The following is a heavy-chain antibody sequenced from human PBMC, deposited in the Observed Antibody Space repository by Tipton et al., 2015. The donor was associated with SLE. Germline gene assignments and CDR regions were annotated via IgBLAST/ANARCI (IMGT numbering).Heavy chain of an antibody. D-gene: IGHD6-13*01. CDR2: FRDSAHS. V-gene: IGHV4-4*07. CDR1: GGSVNRYY. J-gene: IGHJ4*02. Sequence: TLSLTCSVSGGSVNRYYWNWIRQPAGKGLEWNGRFRDSAHSNYNPSLKSQVTRSIDTSNNQFSLKLTSVTAADTAVYFCAKSPSSWPSCFDYSSQGSLVTVS. CDR3: AKSPSSWPSCFDY.